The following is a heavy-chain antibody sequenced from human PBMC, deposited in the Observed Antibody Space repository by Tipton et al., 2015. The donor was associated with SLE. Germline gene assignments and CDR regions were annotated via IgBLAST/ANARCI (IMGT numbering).Heavy chain of an antibody. CDR1: GFTVSSNY. CDR3: ASLAGHL. CDR2: IYGGDTT. V-gene: IGHV3-53*01. J-gene: IGHJ5*02. Sequence: SLRLSCAASGFTVSSNYMSWVRQAPGKGLEWVSVIYGGDTTYYADSVKGRFTISRENSKNTVYLQMNSLRAEDTAVYYCASLAGHLWGPGTLVIGSS.